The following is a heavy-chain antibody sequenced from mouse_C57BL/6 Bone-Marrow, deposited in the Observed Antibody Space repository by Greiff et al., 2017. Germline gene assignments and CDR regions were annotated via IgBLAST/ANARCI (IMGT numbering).Heavy chain of an antibody. CDR1: GYTFTDYY. D-gene: IGHD4-1*01. CDR3: ARGACNWDGWFAY. V-gene: IGHV1-19*01. CDR2: INPSNGGT. J-gene: IGHJ3*01. Sequence: EVQLQQSGPVLVKPGASVKMSCKASGYTFTDYYMNWVKQSHGKSLEWIGVINPSNGGTSYNQKFKGNATLTVDKSSSTAYMELNSLTSEDSAVYYCARGACNWDGWFAYWGQGTLVTVSA.